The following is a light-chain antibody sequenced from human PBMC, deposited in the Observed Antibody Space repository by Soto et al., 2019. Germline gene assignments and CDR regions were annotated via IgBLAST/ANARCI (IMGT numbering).Light chain of an antibody. Sequence: DIQMTQSPSTLSASVGDRVTITCRASQSISSCLAWYQQKQGKAPKLLIYDASSLESGVPSRFSGSGSGTECTLTISSLQPDDFATYYCQQYNSYPWTFGQWTKVEIK. CDR1: QSISSC. J-gene: IGKJ1*01. CDR3: QQYNSYPWT. CDR2: DAS. V-gene: IGKV1-5*01.